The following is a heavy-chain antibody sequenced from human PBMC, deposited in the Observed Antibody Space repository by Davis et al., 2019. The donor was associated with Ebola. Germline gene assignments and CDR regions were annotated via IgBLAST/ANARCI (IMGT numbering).Heavy chain of an antibody. D-gene: IGHD3-22*01. V-gene: IGHV1-69*13. CDR3: AREAPYYDSSGYSDDAFDI. CDR1: GCTFTSYY. J-gene: IGHJ3*02. CDR2: IIPIFGTA. Sequence: SVKVSCKASGCTFTSYYMHWVRQAPGQGLEWMGGIIPIFGTANYAQKFQGRVTITADESTSTAYMELSSLRSEDTAVYYCAREAPYYDSSGYSDDAFDIWGQGTMVTVSS.